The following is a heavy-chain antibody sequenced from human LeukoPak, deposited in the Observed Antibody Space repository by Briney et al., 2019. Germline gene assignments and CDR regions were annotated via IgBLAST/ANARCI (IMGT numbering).Heavy chain of an antibody. CDR1: GGSISSGSYY. CDR3: ARVITYYYDSRGGY. D-gene: IGHD3-22*01. V-gene: IGHV4-39*07. J-gene: IGHJ4*02. CDR2: IYHSGST. Sequence: PSETLSLTCTVSGGSISSGSYYWSWIRQPAGKGLEWIGSIYHSGSTYYNPSLKSRVTISVDTSKNQFSLKLSSVTAADTAVYYCARVITYYYDSRGGYWGQGTLVTVSS.